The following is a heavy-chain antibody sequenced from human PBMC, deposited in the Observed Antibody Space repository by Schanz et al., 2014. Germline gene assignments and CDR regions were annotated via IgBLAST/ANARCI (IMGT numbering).Heavy chain of an antibody. J-gene: IGHJ3*02. CDR2: ISYDGSEK. V-gene: IGHV3-30*03. D-gene: IGHD7-27*01. Sequence: QLVESGGDVVQPGGSLRLSCSVSGLTFTSNVIHWVRQAPGKGLEWVAVISYDGSEKYYGDSVTGRFTISRDNAKNSLHLQMNSLRAEDTAVYYCARENLNWEAFDIWGQGTMVTVSS. CDR3: ARENLNWEAFDI. CDR1: GLTFTSNV.